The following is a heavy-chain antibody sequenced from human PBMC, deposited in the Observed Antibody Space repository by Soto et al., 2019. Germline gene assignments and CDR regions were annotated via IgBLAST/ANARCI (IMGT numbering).Heavy chain of an antibody. CDR1: SGSLSGYY. J-gene: IGHJ4*02. Sequence: SETLSLTCSLYSGSLSGYYWRWIRQPPGKGLEWIGEISPSGTTNYSPSLKSRVSISVDTSKNQFSLNLTSLTAADTAVYYCARAPKVSGSAQTRPDFWGQGSLVTVSS. V-gene: IGHV4-34*01. CDR3: ARAPKVSGSAQTRPDF. CDR2: ISPSGTT. D-gene: IGHD6-6*01.